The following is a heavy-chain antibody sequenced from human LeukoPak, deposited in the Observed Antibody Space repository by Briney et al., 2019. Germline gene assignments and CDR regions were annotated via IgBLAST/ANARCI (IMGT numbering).Heavy chain of an antibody. CDR2: IYVTGT. V-gene: IGHV4-59*08. Sequence: SETLSLTRTVSGCFIGTYYWSWIRQSPGKGVEWIGYIYVTGTKYNPLLQSRVILSEDRYRKQFFLKMSSVTAADTAVYYCARHIGGGIEDMDVWGKGTKVIVSS. CDR1: GCFIGTYY. J-gene: IGHJ6*03. D-gene: IGHD3-16*02. CDR3: ARHIGGGIEDMDV.